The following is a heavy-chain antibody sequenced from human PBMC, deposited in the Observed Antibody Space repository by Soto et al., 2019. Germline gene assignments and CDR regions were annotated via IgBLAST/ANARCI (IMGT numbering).Heavy chain of an antibody. Sequence: PGGSLRLSCAASGFTFSNAWMNWVRQAPGKGLEWVGRIKSKTDGGTTDYAAPVKGRFTISRDDSKNTLYLQMNSLKTEDTAVYYCTTDIFHDSSGYYLDPPFPDYWGQGTLVTVSS. CDR2: IKSKTDGGTT. CDR1: GFTFSNAW. D-gene: IGHD3-22*01. CDR3: TTDIFHDSSGYYLDPPFPDY. V-gene: IGHV3-15*07. J-gene: IGHJ4*02.